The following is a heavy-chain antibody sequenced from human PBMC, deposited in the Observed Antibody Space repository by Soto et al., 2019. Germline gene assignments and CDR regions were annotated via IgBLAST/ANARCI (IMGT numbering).Heavy chain of an antibody. CDR1: GGTFSSYA. V-gene: IGHV1-69*13. D-gene: IGHD3-10*01. CDR3: ARGGGTMVRGVIITYPIDY. CDR2: IIPIFGTA. J-gene: IGHJ4*02. Sequence: SVKVSCKASGGTFSSYAISWVRQAPGQGLEWMGGIIPIFGTANYAQKFQGRVTITADESTSTAYMELSSLRSEDTAVYYCARGGGTMVRGVIITYPIDYWGQGTLVTVSS.